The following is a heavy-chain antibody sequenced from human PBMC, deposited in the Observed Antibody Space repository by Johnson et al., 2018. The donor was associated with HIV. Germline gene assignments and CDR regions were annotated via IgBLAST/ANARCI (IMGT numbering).Heavy chain of an antibody. Sequence: VQLVESGGGVVQPGGSLRLSCAASGFTLSSYWMNWVRQAPGKGLEWVANINQDGSEKSDLDSVKGRFTITRDNFKNTLYLQMNSLRAEDTAVYFCARDYPYDRSPRGAFDIWGQGTMVTVSS. V-gene: IGHV3-7*01. J-gene: IGHJ3*02. D-gene: IGHD3-22*01. CDR2: INQDGSEK. CDR1: GFTLSSYW. CDR3: ARDYPYDRSPRGAFDI.